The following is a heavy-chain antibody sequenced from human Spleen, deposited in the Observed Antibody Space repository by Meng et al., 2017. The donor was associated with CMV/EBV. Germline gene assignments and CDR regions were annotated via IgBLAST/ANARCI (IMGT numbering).Heavy chain of an antibody. D-gene: IGHD5-12*01. J-gene: IGHJ6*02. CDR3: AKDIRRRSPYYYYGMDV. V-gene: IGHV3-11*01. CDR2: ISNSGTTI. CDR1: RFTLSDYY. Sequence: GESLKISCTASRFTLSDYYMSWIRQAPGKGLEWISYISNSGTTIYYADSVKGRFTISRDNAKNSLYLQMNSLRAEDTALYYCAKDIRRRSPYYYYGMDVWGQGTTVTVSS.